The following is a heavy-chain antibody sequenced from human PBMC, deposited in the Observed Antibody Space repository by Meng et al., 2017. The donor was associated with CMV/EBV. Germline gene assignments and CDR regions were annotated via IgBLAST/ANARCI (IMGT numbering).Heavy chain of an antibody. CDR3: ARGISSDYDFWSGKVNWFDP. CDR1: GGTFSSYA. CDR2: IIPILGIA. J-gene: IGHJ5*02. V-gene: IGHV1-69*10. Sequence: SVKVSCKASGGTFSSYAISWVRQAPRQGLEWMGGIIPILGIANYAQKFQGRVTITADKSTSTAYMELSSLRSEDTAVYYCARGISSDYDFWSGKVNWFDPWGQGTLVTVSS. D-gene: IGHD3-3*01.